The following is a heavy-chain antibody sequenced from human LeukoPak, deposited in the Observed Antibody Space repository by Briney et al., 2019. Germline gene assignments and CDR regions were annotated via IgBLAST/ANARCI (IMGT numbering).Heavy chain of an antibody. V-gene: IGHV1-69*05. CDR2: IIPIFGTA. CDR1: GYTFTGYY. Sequence: GASVKVSCKASGYTFTGYYIHWARQAPGQGLEWMGGIIPIFGTANYAQKFQGRVTITTDESTSTAYMELSSLRSEDTAVYYCASAVRGVKYYFDYWGQGTLVTVSS. D-gene: IGHD3-10*01. CDR3: ASAVRGVKYYFDY. J-gene: IGHJ4*02.